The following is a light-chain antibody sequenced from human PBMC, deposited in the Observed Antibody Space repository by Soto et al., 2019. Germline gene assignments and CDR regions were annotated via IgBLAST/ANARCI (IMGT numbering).Light chain of an antibody. J-gene: IGLJ1*01. CDR3: TSYTSTIHYV. CDR1: NSDVGAFNF. CDR2: EVS. Sequence: QSALTQPASVSGSPGQSITISCTGTNSDVGAFNFVFWYQQHPGKAPKLIIYEVSNRPSGVSNRFSGSKSGNTASLTISGLQAEDEADYYCTSYTSTIHYVFGTGTKLTVL. V-gene: IGLV2-14*01.